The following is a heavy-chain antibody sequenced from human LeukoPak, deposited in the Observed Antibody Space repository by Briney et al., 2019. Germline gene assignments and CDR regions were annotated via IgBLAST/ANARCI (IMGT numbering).Heavy chain of an antibody. CDR1: GGTFSSYA. D-gene: IGHD2-2*01. J-gene: IGHJ6*02. CDR2: IIPIFGTA. CDR3: ARDRDIVVVPAADSYYGMDV. V-gene: IGHV1-69*13. Sequence: ASVKVSCKASGGTFSSYAISWVRPAPGQGLEWMGGIIPIFGTANYAQKFQGRVTITADESTSTAYMELSSLRSEDTAVYYCARDRDIVVVPAADSYYGMDVWGQGTTVTVSS.